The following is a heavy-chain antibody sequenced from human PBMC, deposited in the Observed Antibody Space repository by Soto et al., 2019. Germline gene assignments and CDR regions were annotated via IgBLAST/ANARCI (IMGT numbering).Heavy chain of an antibody. V-gene: IGHV4-59*01. CDR1: GGSISSYY. Sequence: QVQLQESGPGLVKPSETLSLTCTVSGGSISSYYWSWIRQPPGKGLEWIGDIYYSGSTNYNPSLKSRFTISVDTSKNQFALKLSSVTAADTAVYYWAREEVGWYPGYSDLWGRGTLVTVSS. D-gene: IGHD6-13*01. CDR3: AREEVGWYPGYSDL. J-gene: IGHJ2*01. CDR2: IYYSGST.